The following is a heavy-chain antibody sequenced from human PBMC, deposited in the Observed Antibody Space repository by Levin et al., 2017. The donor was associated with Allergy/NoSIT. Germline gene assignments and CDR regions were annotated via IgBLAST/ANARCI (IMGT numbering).Heavy chain of an antibody. CDR1: GFTFRNYA. V-gene: IGHV3-64D*06. Sequence: GGSLRLSCSASGFTFRNYAMHWVRQAPGKGLEYVSAISRDGDSTYYADSVKGRFTISRDNSKNTLSLQMSSLRDEDTAVYFCGKSVLWFGESRNRGYYYAMDVWGHGTTVSVSS. CDR3: GKSVLWFGESRNRGYYYAMDV. D-gene: IGHD3-10*01. CDR2: ISRDGDST. J-gene: IGHJ6*02.